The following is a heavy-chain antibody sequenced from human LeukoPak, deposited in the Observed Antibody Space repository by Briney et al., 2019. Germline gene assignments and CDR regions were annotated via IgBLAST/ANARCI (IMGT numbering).Heavy chain of an antibody. V-gene: IGHV1-18*01. D-gene: IGHD3-3*01. CDR3: ARGPGITISGVVTATPFDY. CDR1: GYTFTSYG. Sequence: GASVKVSCKASGYTFTSYGISWVRQAPGQGLEWMGWISAYNGNTNYAQKLQGRVTMTTDTSTSTAYMELRSLRSDDTAVYYCARGPGITISGVVTATPFDYWGQGTLVTVSS. CDR2: ISAYNGNT. J-gene: IGHJ4*02.